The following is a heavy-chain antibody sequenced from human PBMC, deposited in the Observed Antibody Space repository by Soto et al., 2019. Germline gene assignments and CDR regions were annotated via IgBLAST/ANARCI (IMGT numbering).Heavy chain of an antibody. CDR2: VNPNNGDT. Sequence: QVQLVQSGAELKKPGASVKVSCKASGYTFSNYDMNWVRQATGQGPEWIGWVNPNNGDTGYAQKFQGRVTLTTDIAKTTAYMELTRLRSEDTAIYYCAKVSRKGSAIDFDYWGQGTLINVSS. J-gene: IGHJ4*02. D-gene: IGHD3-10*01. CDR1: GYTFSNYD. V-gene: IGHV1-8*01. CDR3: AKVSRKGSAIDFDY.